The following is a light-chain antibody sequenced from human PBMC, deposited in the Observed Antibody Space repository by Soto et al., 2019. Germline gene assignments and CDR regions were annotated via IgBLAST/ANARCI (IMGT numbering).Light chain of an antibody. Sequence: EIVLTQSPGTLSLSPGESATLSCRCSQIVISGYLAWYQQKPGQAPRLLIYGASSRATGIPDRFSGSGSGTDFTLTISRVEPEDLAVYYCQQYGSSPRTFGQGTKVDIK. V-gene: IGKV3-20*01. J-gene: IGKJ1*01. CDR3: QQYGSSPRT. CDR1: QIVISGY. CDR2: GAS.